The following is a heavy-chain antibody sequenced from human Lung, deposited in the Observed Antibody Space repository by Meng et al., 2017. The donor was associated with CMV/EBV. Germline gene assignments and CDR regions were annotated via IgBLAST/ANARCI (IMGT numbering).Heavy chain of an antibody. J-gene: IGHJ4*02. D-gene: IGHD3-3*01. CDR1: GFTFSTYE. CDR3: ARDDFWSGSPTFDF. V-gene: IGHV3-48*03. CDR2: ISCSGGTI. Sequence: GESLKISCAASGFTFSTYEMNWVRQAPGKGLEWVSYISCSGGTIYYADSVKGRFTISRDNAKSSLYLQMNSPRAEDTAFYYCARDDFWSGSPTFDFWGQGTLVTVSS.